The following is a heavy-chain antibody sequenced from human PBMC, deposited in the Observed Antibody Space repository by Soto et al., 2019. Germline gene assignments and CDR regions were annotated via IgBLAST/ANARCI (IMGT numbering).Heavy chain of an antibody. V-gene: IGHV1-18*01. CDR1: GYTFNSYG. Sequence: QVQLVQSGAEVKKPGASVKVSCKASGYTFNSYGISWVRQAPGQGLEWMGWISAYNDNTNYAQNLQGRVTRTTDTSTSPAYMELRSPRSDDTAVYYCARESPPADYWGQGTLVTVSS. CDR2: ISAYNDNT. CDR3: ARESPPADY. J-gene: IGHJ4*02.